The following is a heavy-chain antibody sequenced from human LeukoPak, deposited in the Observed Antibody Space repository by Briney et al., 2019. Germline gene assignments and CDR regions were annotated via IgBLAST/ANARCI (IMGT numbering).Heavy chain of an antibody. D-gene: IGHD7-27*01. CDR1: GFTFSSDS. CDR3: ARSLTGVTSY. J-gene: IGHJ4*02. Sequence: GGSLRLSCAASGFTFSSDSMNWVRQAPGKGLEWISYITSSSSTIYYADSVKGRFTISRDNAKNSLYLQMNSLRAEDTAVYYCARSLTGVTSYWGQGTLVTVSS. CDR2: ITSSSSTI. V-gene: IGHV3-48*01.